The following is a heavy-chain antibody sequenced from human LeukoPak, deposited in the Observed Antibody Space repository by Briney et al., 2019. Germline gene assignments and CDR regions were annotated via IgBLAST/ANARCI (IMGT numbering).Heavy chain of an antibody. D-gene: IGHD1-1*01. V-gene: IGHV4-34*01. J-gene: IGHJ4*02. Sequence: SGTLSLTCAVYGGSFSGYYWRWIRQPPGKGLEGMGEINHSGSTNYNPSLKSRVTISVDTSKNQLSLKMSSVTAADTAVYYCTITTGTTLGLMDYWGQGTLVTVSS. CDR3: TITTGTTLGLMDY. CDR1: GGSFSGYY. CDR2: INHSGST.